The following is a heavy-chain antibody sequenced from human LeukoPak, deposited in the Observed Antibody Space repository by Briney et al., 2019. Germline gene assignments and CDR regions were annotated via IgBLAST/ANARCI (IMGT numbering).Heavy chain of an antibody. CDR1: GGSISSSSYY. Sequence: SETLSLTCTVSGGSISSSSYYWGWIRQPPGKGLEWIGSIYYSGSTNYNPSLKSRVTISVDTSKNQFSLKLSSVTAADTAVYYCARGPFRPLYCSSTSCQGGRYYWGQGTLVTVSS. CDR3: ARGPFRPLYCSSTSCQGGRYY. D-gene: IGHD2-2*01. CDR2: IYYSGST. V-gene: IGHV4-39*07. J-gene: IGHJ4*02.